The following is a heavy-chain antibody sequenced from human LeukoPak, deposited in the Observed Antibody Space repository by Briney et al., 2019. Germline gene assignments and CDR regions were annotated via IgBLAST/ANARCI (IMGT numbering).Heavy chain of an antibody. V-gene: IGHV4-61*02. D-gene: IGHD4-17*01. CDR2: IYTSGST. CDR3: ARGGHYGDPHY. CDR1: GDSISSGSYY. J-gene: IGHJ4*02. Sequence: SETLSLTCTVSGDSISSGSYYWSWIRQPSGKGLEWIGRIYTSGSTNYNPYLKSRVTISVDKSKNQFSLKLSSVTAADTAVYYCARGGHYGDPHYWGQGTLVTVSS.